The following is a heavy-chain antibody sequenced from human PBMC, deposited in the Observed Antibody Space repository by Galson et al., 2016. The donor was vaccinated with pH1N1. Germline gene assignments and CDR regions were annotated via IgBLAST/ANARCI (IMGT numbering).Heavy chain of an antibody. Sequence: SLRLSCAASGFTFSDYYMSWVRQAPGKGLEWVACISGSNTISTYINYANSVKGRFTISRDNAKNSLYLQMNSLKAVDTAVYYCARDGQLTGDYDALDIWGKGTTVTVSS. CDR2: ISGSNTISTYI. D-gene: IGHD2-21*02. J-gene: IGHJ3*02. CDR3: ARDGQLTGDYDALDI. CDR1: GFTFSDYY. V-gene: IGHV3-11*05.